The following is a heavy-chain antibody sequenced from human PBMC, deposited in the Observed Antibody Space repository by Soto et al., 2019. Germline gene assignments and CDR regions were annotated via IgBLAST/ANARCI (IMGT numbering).Heavy chain of an antibody. CDR1: GGSVSSGSYY. D-gene: IGHD1-20*01. J-gene: IGHJ4*02. CDR3: ARDRYNWNYFDY. Sequence: SETLSLTCTVSGGSVSSGSYYWSWIRLPPGKGLEWIGYIYYSGSTNYNPSLKSRVTISVDTSKNQFSLKLSSVTAADTAVYYCARDRYNWNYFDYWGQGTLVTVSS. CDR2: IYYSGST. V-gene: IGHV4-61*01.